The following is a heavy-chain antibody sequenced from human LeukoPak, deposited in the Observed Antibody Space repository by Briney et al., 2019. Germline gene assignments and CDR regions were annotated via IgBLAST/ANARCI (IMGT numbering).Heavy chain of an antibody. J-gene: IGHJ1*01. D-gene: IGHD6-13*01. CDR3: AREYPGIAAAGPEYFRY. CDR1: GFTFSSYA. Sequence: PGGSLRLSCAASGFTFSSYAMHWVRQAPGKGLEWVAVISYDGSNKYYADSVKGRFTISRDNSKNTLYLQMNSLRAEDTAVYYCAREYPGIAAAGPEYFRYWGQGTLVTVSS. CDR2: ISYDGSNK. V-gene: IGHV3-30*04.